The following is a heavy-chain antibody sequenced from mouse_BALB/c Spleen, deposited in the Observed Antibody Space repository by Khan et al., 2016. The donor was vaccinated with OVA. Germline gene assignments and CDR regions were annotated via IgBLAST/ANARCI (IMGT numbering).Heavy chain of an antibody. CDR2: INTHSGVP. D-gene: IGHD2-14*01. V-gene: IGHV9-4*02. J-gene: IGHJ4*01. Sequence: QIQLVQSGPELKKPGETVRISCKASGYPFTTAGIQWVQKMPGQGLTWIGWINTHSGVPNYAEDFKGRFAFSLDISVNTAYLQITNLTNEDTATYFGARGGAAYYRNDGGDMEYWGQGTAGTGAS. CDR3: ARGGAAYYRNDGGDMEY. CDR1: GYPFTTAG.